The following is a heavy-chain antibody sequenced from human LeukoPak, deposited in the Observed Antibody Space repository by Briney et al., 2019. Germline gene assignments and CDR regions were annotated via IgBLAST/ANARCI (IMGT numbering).Heavy chain of an antibody. CDR2: ISGSGDST. D-gene: IGHD6-13*01. V-gene: IGHV3-23*01. CDR3: AKTRPLDSSSWSHGDY. CDR1: GFTFSSYA. Sequence: GGSLRLSGAASGFTFSSYAMSWVRKAPGKGLEWVSAISGSGDSTYYGDSVKGRFTISRDNSKNTLYLQMNSLRAEDTAVYYCAKTRPLDSSSWSHGDYWGQGTLVTVSS. J-gene: IGHJ4*02.